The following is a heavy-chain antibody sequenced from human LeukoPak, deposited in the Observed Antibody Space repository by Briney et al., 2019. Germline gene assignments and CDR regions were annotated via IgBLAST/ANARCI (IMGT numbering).Heavy chain of an antibody. CDR3: ARGSREMATIFDY. CDR1: GGSLSSYY. Sequence: SETLSLTCTVSGGSLSSYYWSWIRQPPGKGLEWIGYIYYSGSTNYNPSLKSRVTIPVDTSKNQISLKLSSVTAADTAVYYCARGSREMATIFDYWGQGTLVTVSS. CDR2: IYYSGST. J-gene: IGHJ4*02. V-gene: IGHV4-59*01. D-gene: IGHD5-24*01.